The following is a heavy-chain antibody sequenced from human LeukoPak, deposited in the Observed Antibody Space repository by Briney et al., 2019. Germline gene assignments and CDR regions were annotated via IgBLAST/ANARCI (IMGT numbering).Heavy chain of an antibody. Sequence: VASVKVSCKATGGTFSSYAISWVRQAPGQGLEWMGGIIPIFGTANYAQKFQGRVTITADESTSTAYMELSSLRSEDTAVYYCASCSNMGGSGSYYNDYWGQGTLVTVSS. D-gene: IGHD3-10*01. V-gene: IGHV1-69*01. J-gene: IGHJ4*02. CDR1: GGTFSSYA. CDR2: IIPIFGTA. CDR3: ASCSNMGGSGSYYNDY.